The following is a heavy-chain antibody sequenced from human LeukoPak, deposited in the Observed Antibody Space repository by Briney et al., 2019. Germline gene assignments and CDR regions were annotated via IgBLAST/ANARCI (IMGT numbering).Heavy chain of an antibody. D-gene: IGHD2/OR15-2a*01. V-gene: IGHV1-2*02. CDR3: ATTPARDTAPRIYYMDV. CDR1: GYTFTGQY. Sequence: ASVKVSCKASGYTFTGQYMHWVRQAPGQGLEWVGWINPNSGGTNYAQKFQGRVTMTRGTSIRTAYMELRRLRSEETAVYYCATTPARDTAPRIYYMDVWGKGTTVTVSS. CDR2: INPNSGGT. J-gene: IGHJ6*03.